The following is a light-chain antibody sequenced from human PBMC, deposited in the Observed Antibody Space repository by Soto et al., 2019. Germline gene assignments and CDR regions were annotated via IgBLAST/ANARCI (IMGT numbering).Light chain of an antibody. CDR3: QQYGSSGT. CDR2: DAS. J-gene: IGKJ1*01. Sequence: DIQMTQSPSSLSASVGDRVTIICRASQSVSTRLAWYQQKPGKAPKVLIYDASSWAGGVPSRFTGSGPGTDFTLTISRLEPEDFAVYYCQQYGSSGTFGQGTKVDIK. V-gene: IGKV1-5*02. CDR1: QSVSTR.